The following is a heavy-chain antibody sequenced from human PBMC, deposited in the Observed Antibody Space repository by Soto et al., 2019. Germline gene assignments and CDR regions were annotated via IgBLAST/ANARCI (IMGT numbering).Heavy chain of an antibody. Sequence: QVQLVQSGAEVKKPGASVKVSCKASGYTFTSYGISWVRQAPGQGLEGMGWISAYNGNTNYAQKLQGRVTMTTDTSTSTAYMELRSLRSDDTAVYYCARDIEGYSYGSNFDYWGQGTLVTVSS. V-gene: IGHV1-18*01. J-gene: IGHJ4*02. CDR1: GYTFTSYG. CDR3: ARDIEGYSYGSNFDY. D-gene: IGHD5-18*01. CDR2: ISAYNGNT.